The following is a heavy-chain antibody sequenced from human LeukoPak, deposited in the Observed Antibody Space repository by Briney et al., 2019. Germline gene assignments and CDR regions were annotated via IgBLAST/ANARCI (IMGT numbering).Heavy chain of an antibody. V-gene: IGHV4-4*02. CDR2: IYHSGST. CDR1: GGSISSSNW. D-gene: IGHD2-2*01. J-gene: IGHJ4*02. Sequence: SETLSLTCAVSGGSISSSNWWSWVRQPPGKGLEWIGEIYHSGSTNYNPSLKSRVTISVDKSKNQFSLKLSSVTAADTAVYYCARILGYCSSTSCSDTYYFDYWGQGTLVTVSS. CDR3: ARILGYCSSTSCSDTYYFDY.